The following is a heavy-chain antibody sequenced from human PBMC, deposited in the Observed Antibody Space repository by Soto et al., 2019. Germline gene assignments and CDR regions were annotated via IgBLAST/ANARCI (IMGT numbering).Heavy chain of an antibody. V-gene: IGHV3-53*01. D-gene: IGHD3-22*01. Sequence: GGSLRRSCATSGCTFSGKKYLTWVRQDPGKGLEWVSALSESDGTFYKDSVKGRFTISRDNSKITFYLQLNSLRPDDTAVYFCANWLLREHAFDVCGLGTLVTVSS. J-gene: IGHJ3*01. CDR3: ANWLLREHAFDV. CDR2: LSESDGT. CDR1: GCTFSGKKY.